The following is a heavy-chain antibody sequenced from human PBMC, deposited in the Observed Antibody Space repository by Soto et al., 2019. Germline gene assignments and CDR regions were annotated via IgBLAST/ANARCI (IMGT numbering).Heavy chain of an antibody. D-gene: IGHD5-12*01. J-gene: IGHJ4*02. V-gene: IGHV4-59*08. CDR1: GGSISSYY. CDR2: IYYSGST. Sequence: ASETLSLTCTVSGGSISSYYWSWIRQPPGKGLEWIGYIYYSGSTNYNPSLKSRVTISVDTSKNQFSLKLSSVTAADTAVYYCARHGYSGYDFIDYWGQGTLVTVSS. CDR3: ARHGYSGYDFIDY.